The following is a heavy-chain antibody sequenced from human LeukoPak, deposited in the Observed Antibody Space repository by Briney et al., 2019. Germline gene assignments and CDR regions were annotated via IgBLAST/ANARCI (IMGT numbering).Heavy chain of an antibody. J-gene: IGHJ4*02. Sequence: SETLSLTCAVSGGSISSGGYSWSWIPQPPGKGLEWIGYIYYSGSTYYNPSLKSRVTISVDTSKNKFSLKLTSVTAADTAVYYCARVPTITFFDYWGQGTLVTVSS. CDR1: GGSISSGGYS. V-gene: IGHV4-30-4*07. CDR2: IYYSGST. CDR3: ARVPTITFFDY. D-gene: IGHD3-10*01.